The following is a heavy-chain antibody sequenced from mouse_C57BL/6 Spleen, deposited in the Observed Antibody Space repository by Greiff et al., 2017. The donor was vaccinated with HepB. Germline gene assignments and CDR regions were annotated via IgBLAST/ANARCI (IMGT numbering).Heavy chain of an antibody. CDR1: GFTFSDYG. V-gene: IGHV5-17*01. CDR3: ARNYGSSPGWFDV. Sequence: DVMLVESGGGLVKPGGSLKLSCAASGFTFSDYGMHWVRQAPEKGLEWVAYISSGSSTIYYADTVKGRFTISRDNAKNTLFLQMTSLRSEDTAMYYCARNYGSSPGWFDVWGTGTTVTVSS. D-gene: IGHD1-1*01. CDR2: ISSGSSTI. J-gene: IGHJ1*03.